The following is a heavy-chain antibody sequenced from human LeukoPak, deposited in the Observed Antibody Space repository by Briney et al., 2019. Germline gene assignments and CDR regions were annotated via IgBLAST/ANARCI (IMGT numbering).Heavy chain of an antibody. CDR1: GGSISSGSYY. J-gene: IGHJ4*02. CDR2: IYYSGST. V-gene: IGHV4-31*03. Sequence: PSQTLSLTCTVSGGSISSGSYYWSWIRQPAGKGLEWIGYIYYSGSTYYNPSLKSRVTISVDTSKNQFSLKLSSVTAADTAVYYCAIRLQDDDYGIDYWGQGTLVTVSS. D-gene: IGHD4-17*01. CDR3: AIRLQDDDYGIDY.